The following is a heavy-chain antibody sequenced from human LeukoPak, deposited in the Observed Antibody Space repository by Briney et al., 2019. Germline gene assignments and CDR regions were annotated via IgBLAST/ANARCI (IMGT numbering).Heavy chain of an antibody. CDR1: GFAVSSGY. V-gene: IGHV3-53*01. J-gene: IGHJ4*02. CDR2: IYSGGST. Sequence: GRCLRLSCAASGFAVSSGYMSWVRQTPGKGLEWVYVIYSGGSTYYADSVKGRFTISRDKSKNTLYLQMNSLRAEDTAVYYCARRPPSNWGLDYWGQGTLVTVSS. CDR3: ARRPPSNWGLDY. D-gene: IGHD7-27*01.